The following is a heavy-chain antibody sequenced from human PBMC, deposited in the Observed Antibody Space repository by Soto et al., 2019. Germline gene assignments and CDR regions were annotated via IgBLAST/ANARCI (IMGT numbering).Heavy chain of an antibody. CDR2: INPSGDIT. CDR3: ARDRCDTTSCYECDY. V-gene: IGHV1-46*01. J-gene: IGHJ4*02. Sequence: ASVNVSCKSSGYTFTSYYIHWVRQAPGQGLEYMGIINPSGDITRFAQKFQGRVSLTRDTSTSTFYMELSSLRSDDTAVYYCARDRCDTTSCYECDYWGQGTLVTVSS. CDR1: GYTFTSYY. D-gene: IGHD2-2*01.